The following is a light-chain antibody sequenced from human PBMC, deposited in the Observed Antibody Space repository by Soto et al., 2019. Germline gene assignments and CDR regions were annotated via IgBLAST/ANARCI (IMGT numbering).Light chain of an antibody. V-gene: IGLV2-14*01. J-gene: IGLJ1*01. CDR3: SSYTNINTRACV. CDR1: SGDIGSYNR. Sequence: QSALAQPASVSGSPGQSITISCTGTSGDIGSYNRVSWYQQHPGKAPKLIIYEVTDRPSGVSNRFSGSKSGNTASLTISGLQAEDGAEYYCSSYTNINTRACVFGTGTKLTVL. CDR2: EVT.